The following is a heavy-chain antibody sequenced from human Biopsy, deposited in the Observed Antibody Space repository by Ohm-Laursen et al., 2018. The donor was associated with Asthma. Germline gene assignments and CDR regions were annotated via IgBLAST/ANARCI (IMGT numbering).Heavy chain of an antibody. D-gene: IGHD1-7*01. J-gene: IGHJ4*02. CDR2: IFAANSET. CDR1: GYTFSDSW. Sequence: GESLRISCKASGYTFSDSWIGWVRQMPGKGLEWKGIIFAANSETKYSPSFQGQVTISADMSISTAFLQWSSLKASDTAIYYCARFIDGTFFVDYWGQGTLVTVSS. CDR3: ARFIDGTFFVDY. V-gene: IGHV5-51*01.